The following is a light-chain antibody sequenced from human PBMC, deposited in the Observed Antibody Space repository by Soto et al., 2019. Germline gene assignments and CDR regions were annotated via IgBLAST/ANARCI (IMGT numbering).Light chain of an antibody. CDR2: GTS. CDR3: QQYNNWSPMST. CDR1: QNVGRN. Sequence: EIVMTQSPDTLSVSPGERATLSCRASQNVGRNVAWYQQRPGQAPRLLIHGTSTKAADIPARFSGSVSGTEFTLTINSRQPDDFVIYYWQQYNNWSPMSTFGQGTKVEMK. V-gene: IGKV3-15*01. J-gene: IGKJ2*01.